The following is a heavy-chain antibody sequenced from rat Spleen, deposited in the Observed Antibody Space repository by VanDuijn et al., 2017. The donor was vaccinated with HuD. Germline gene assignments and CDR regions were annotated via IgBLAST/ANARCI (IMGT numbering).Heavy chain of an antibody. Sequence: QVQLKESGPGLVKPSLTLSLTCTVSGFSLSSYGVIWVRQPPGKGLEWMGRMRYNGDTSYNSALKSRLSISRDTSKNQVFLKMNSLQTEDTGTYYCTIHPRYWGQGVMVTVSS. V-gene: IGHV2-63*01. CDR1: GFSLSSYG. D-gene: IGHD3-1*01. CDR3: TIHPRY. J-gene: IGHJ2*01. CDR2: MRYNGDT.